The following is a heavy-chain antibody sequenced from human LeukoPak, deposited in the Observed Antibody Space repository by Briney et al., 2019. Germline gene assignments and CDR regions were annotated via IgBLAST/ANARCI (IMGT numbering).Heavy chain of an antibody. V-gene: IGHV5-51*01. Sequence: GESLRISRKGSGYSFTSYWIGWVRQMPGKGLEWMGIIYPGDSDTRYSPSFQGQVTISADKSISTAYLQWSSLKASDTAMYYCARAPLNDYTHFDYWGQGTLVTVSS. J-gene: IGHJ4*02. D-gene: IGHD4-11*01. CDR3: ARAPLNDYTHFDY. CDR1: GYSFTSYW. CDR2: IYPGDSDT.